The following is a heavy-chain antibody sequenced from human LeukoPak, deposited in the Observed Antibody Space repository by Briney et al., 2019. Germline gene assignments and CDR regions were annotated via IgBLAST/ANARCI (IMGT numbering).Heavy chain of an antibody. CDR3: ARSTANGSGTYYTLVFDY. Sequence: GASVKVSCKASGYTFTSYAMNWVRQAPGQGLEWMGWISAYKGGTNYAEKFQARVTMTTDTSTSTAYMELRSLRSDDMAVYYCARSTANGSGTYYTLVFDYWGQGTLVTVSS. CDR1: GYTFTSYA. CDR2: ISAYKGGT. V-gene: IGHV1-18*03. J-gene: IGHJ4*02. D-gene: IGHD3-10*01.